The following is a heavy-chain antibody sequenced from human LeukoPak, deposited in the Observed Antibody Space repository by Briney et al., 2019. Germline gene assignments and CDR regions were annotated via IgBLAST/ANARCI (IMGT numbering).Heavy chain of an antibody. CDR3: AREGAVAGTFRRVIDY. V-gene: IGHV4-34*01. D-gene: IGHD6-19*01. CDR1: GFTFSDYY. J-gene: IGHJ4*02. Sequence: PGGSLRLSCAASGFTFSDYYMSWIRQAPGKGLEWIGEINHSGSTNYNPSLKSRVTISVDTSKNQFSLKLSSVTAADTAVYYCAREGAVAGTFRRVIDYWGQGTLVTVSS. CDR2: INHSGST.